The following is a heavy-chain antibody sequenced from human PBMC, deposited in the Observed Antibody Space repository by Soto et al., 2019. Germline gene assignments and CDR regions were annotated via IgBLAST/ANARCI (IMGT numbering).Heavy chain of an antibody. J-gene: IGHJ4*02. D-gene: IGHD4-17*01. Sequence: PSETLSLTCTVSGGSISSYYWSWIRQPPGKGLEWIGYIYYSGSTNYNPSLKSRVTISVDTSKNQFSLKLSSVTAADTAVYYCARHGDYMGTGNDFAYWGQGTLVTVSS. CDR1: GGSISSYY. V-gene: IGHV4-59*08. CDR2: IYYSGST. CDR3: ARHGDYMGTGNDFAY.